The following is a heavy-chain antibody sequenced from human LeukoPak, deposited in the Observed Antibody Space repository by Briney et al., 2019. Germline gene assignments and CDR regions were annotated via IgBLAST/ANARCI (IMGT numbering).Heavy chain of an antibody. V-gene: IGHV3-23*01. Sequence: QPGGSLRLSCEASGFIFSSYVMGWVRQAPGKGLEWVSSIGVGGGDTFTADSVKGRFTITRENSKNTLYLQMMGLRVEDTAIYYCAKLNLGEMAYFDSWGQGILVTVSS. J-gene: IGHJ4*02. CDR2: IGVGGGDT. D-gene: IGHD5-24*01. CDR3: AKLNLGEMAYFDS. CDR1: GFIFSSYV.